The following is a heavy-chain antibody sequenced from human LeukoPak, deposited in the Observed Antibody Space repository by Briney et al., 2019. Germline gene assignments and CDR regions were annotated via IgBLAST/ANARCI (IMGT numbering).Heavy chain of an antibody. J-gene: IGHJ4*02. V-gene: IGHV3-23*01. CDR2: ISGSGGST. CDR3: ATTQTASAMVRGAISPPDRD. D-gene: IGHD3-10*01. CDR1: GFTFSSYA. Sequence: GGSLRLSCAASGFTFSSYAMSWVRQATGKGLEWVSAISGSGGSTYYADSVKGRFTISRDNSKNTLYLQMNSLRAEDTAVYYCATTQTASAMVRGAISPPDRDWGQGTLVTVSS.